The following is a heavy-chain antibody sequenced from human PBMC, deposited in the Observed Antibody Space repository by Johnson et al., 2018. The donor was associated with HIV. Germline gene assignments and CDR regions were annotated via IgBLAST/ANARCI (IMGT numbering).Heavy chain of an antibody. CDR3: ARDPAIRWSEWDSSGYYSPDAFDI. J-gene: IGHJ3*02. Sequence: VQLVESGGGWVQPGRSLRVSCAASGFTFDEYVIHWVRQAPGKGLEWVSVIYSGGSTYYADSVKGRFTISRENAKNSLYLQMNSLRAEDTAVYYCARDPAIRWSEWDSSGYYSPDAFDIWGQGTMVTVSS. CDR2: IYSGGST. D-gene: IGHD3-22*01. V-gene: IGHV3-66*01. CDR1: GFTFDEYV.